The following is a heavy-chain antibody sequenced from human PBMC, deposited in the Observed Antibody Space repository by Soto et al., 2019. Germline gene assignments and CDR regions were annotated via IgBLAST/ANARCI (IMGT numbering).Heavy chain of an antibody. CDR3: ARGACGGKTGYYYYGMDV. D-gene: IGHD2-21*01. V-gene: IGHV3-33*01. Sequence: QVQLVESGGGVVQPGRSLRLSCAASGFTFSSYAMHWVRQAPGKGLEWVAVIWYDGSNKYYADSVKGRFTISRDNSKNTLYLQMNSRRAEDTAVYYCARGACGGKTGYYYYGMDVWGQGTTVTVSS. J-gene: IGHJ6*02. CDR2: IWYDGSNK. CDR1: GFTFSSYA.